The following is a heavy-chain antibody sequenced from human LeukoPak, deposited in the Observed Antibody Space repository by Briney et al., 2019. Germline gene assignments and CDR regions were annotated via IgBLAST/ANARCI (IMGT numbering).Heavy chain of an antibody. V-gene: IGHV1-69-2*01. J-gene: IGHJ4*02. Sequence: ASVKVSRKVSGYTFTDYYMHWVQQAPGKGLEWMGLVDPEDGETIYAEKFQGRVTITADTSTDTAYMELSSLRSEDTAVYYCAGGYSSGRGGDYWGQGTLVTVSS. CDR3: AGGYSSGRGGDY. CDR1: GYTFTDYY. CDR2: VDPEDGET. D-gene: IGHD6-19*01.